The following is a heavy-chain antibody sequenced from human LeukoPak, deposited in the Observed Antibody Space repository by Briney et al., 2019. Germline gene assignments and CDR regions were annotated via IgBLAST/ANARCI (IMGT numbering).Heavy chain of an antibody. CDR3: ARHGILTDHSVRF. CDR1: GGSITGKNDY. V-gene: IGHV4-39*01. Sequence: PETLSLTCTVSGGSITGKNDYWGWIRQTPGKGPEWIGTVFHTGITHYNPSLKSRISMAVDTSKNQFSLNLNSVTAADTALYYCARHGILTDHSVRFWGQGVLVTVSA. J-gene: IGHJ4*02. CDR2: VFHTGIT. D-gene: IGHD3-9*01.